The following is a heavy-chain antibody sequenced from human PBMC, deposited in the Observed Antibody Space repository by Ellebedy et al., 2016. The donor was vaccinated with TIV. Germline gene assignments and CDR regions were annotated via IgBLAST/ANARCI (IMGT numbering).Heavy chain of an antibody. CDR1: GGSFSGYY. Sequence: MPSETLSLTCAVYGGSFSGYYWSWIRQPPGKGLEWIGEINHSGSTNYNPSLKSRVTISVDTSKNQFSLKLSSVTAADTAVYYCARGPGMAATQPYHNYFDYWGQGTLVTVSS. V-gene: IGHV4-34*01. CDR3: ARGPGMAATQPYHNYFDY. CDR2: INHSGST. D-gene: IGHD6-13*01. J-gene: IGHJ4*02.